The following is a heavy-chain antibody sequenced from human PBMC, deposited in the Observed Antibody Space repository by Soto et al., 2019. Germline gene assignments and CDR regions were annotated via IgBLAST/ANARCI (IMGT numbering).Heavy chain of an antibody. V-gene: IGHV3-48*02. D-gene: IGHD6-19*01. Sequence: PGGSLRLSCAASGFTFSSYSMNWVRQAPGKGLEWVSYISSSSSTIYYADSVKGRFTISRDNAKNSLYLQMNSLRDEDTAVYYYARDQRQWLLPPHGNYYYGMDVWGQGTTVTVSS. CDR2: ISSSSSTI. J-gene: IGHJ6*02. CDR3: ARDQRQWLLPPHGNYYYGMDV. CDR1: GFTFSSYS.